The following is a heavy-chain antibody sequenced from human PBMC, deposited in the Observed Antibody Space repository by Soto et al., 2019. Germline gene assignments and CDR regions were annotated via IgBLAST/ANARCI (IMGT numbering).Heavy chain of an antibody. CDR2: FDPEDGET. CDR3: ATCGSYTATAYNYYYYYGMEV. Sequence: ASVKVSCKVSGYTLTELSMHWVRQAPGKGLEWMGGFDPEDGETIYAQKFQGRVTMTEDTSTDTAYMELSSLRSEDTAVYYCATCGSYTATAYNYYYYYGMEVWEKGSTVT. V-gene: IGHV1-24*01. CDR1: GYTLTELS. J-gene: IGHJ6*01. D-gene: IGHD5-18*01.